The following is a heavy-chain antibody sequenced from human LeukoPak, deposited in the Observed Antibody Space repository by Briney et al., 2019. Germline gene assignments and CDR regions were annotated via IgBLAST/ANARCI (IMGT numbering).Heavy chain of an antibody. CDR1: GFTFRSYW. V-gene: IGHV3-7*01. J-gene: IGHJ6*03. Sequence: GRSMRLSCAASGFTFRSYWMSWVRQAPGKGLEWVANIKQDGSEKFYVDSVKGRFTISRDNAKNSLYLQMNSLRAEDAAVYYCARVEWFGEFYMDVWGKGTTVTVSS. CDR2: IKQDGSEK. D-gene: IGHD3-10*01. CDR3: ARVEWFGEFYMDV.